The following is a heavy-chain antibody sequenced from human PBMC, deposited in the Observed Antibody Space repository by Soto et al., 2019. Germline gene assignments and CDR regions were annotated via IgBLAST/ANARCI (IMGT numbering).Heavy chain of an antibody. Sequence: VHLVESGGDFIKPGGSVTLSCAASGFRMNDYWMHWVRHAPGNGLVWVSRINPDGSSTTYADAVKGRFTTSSDNAQKTLYLDMDRLGIESTPVYYCGRVMQDDWYFDLWGRGTLVTAS. CDR2: INPDGSST. CDR3: GRVMQDDWYFDL. J-gene: IGHJ2*01. V-gene: IGHV3-74*03. CDR1: GFRMNDYW.